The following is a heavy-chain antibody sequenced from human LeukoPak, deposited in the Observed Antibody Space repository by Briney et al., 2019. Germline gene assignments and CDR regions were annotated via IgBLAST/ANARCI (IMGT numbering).Heavy chain of an antibody. D-gene: IGHD4-11*01. Sequence: SETLSLTCTVSGGSISNYYGSWIRQPPGKGLEWIGYIYYSGSTTYNPSLKSRVPISVDKSNNQFSLNLSSVTAADTAVYYCAKSNAWDWFAPWGQGTLVTVSS. J-gene: IGHJ5*02. V-gene: IGHV4-59*12. CDR2: IYYSGST. CDR1: GGSISNYY. CDR3: AKSNAWDWFAP.